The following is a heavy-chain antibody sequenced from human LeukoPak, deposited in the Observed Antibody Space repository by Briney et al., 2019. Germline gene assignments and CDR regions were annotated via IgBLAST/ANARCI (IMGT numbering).Heavy chain of an antibody. CDR2: IIPIFGTA. J-gene: IGHJ2*01. CDR3: ARGRYCSSTSCYLRNWYFDL. D-gene: IGHD2-2*01. CDR1: GGTFSSYA. V-gene: IGHV1-69*05. Sequence: SVKVSCKASGGTFSSYAISWVRQAPGQGLEWMGGIIPIFGTANYAQRFQGRVTITTDESTSTAYMELSSLRSEDTAVYYCARGRYCSSTSCYLRNWYFDLWGRGTLVTVSS.